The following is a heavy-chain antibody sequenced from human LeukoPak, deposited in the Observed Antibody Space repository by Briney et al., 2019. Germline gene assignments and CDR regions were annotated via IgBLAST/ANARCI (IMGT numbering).Heavy chain of an antibody. CDR2: ISGSGSST. Sequence: PGGSLRLSCAASGFTFSSNTMSWARQVPGKGLEWVSVISGSGSSTYNADSVKGRFTISRDNSKNTLYLQMNSLRVDDSALYYCAVQWLVPTLDYWGHGTLVTVSS. CDR1: GFTFSSNT. CDR3: AVQWLVPTLDY. V-gene: IGHV3-23*01. D-gene: IGHD6-19*01. J-gene: IGHJ4*01.